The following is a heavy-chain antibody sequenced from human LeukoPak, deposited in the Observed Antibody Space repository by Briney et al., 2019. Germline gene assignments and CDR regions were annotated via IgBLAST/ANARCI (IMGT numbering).Heavy chain of an antibody. V-gene: IGHV3-48*01. D-gene: IGHD3-22*01. CDR1: GFTFNTYT. CDR2: IIGSSGII. Sequence: PGGSLRLSWAAAGFTFNTYTRNWGRHAPGKGLEWGSYIIGSSGIIDYAASVRGRFNISRDNAKNSLYLQMNSLRAEDTAVYYCARGSTYYESSGQVPFDYWGQGTLVTVSS. CDR3: ARGSTYYESSGQVPFDY. J-gene: IGHJ4*02.